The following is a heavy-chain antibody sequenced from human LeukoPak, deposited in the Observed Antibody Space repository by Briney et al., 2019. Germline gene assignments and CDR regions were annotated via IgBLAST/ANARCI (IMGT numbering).Heavy chain of an antibody. J-gene: IGHJ4*02. V-gene: IGHV3-23*01. CDR1: GFTFSSYA. Sequence: PGGSLRLSCEASGFTFSSYAMTWVRQAPDKRLEWVSAISGSDGSTYYADSVKGRFTISRDDSQNTLYLQMNSLSAEDTAVYYCAKVETSGGANCYALDYWGQGTLVTVSS. CDR2: ISGSDGST. D-gene: IGHD2-2*01. CDR3: AKVETSGGANCYALDY.